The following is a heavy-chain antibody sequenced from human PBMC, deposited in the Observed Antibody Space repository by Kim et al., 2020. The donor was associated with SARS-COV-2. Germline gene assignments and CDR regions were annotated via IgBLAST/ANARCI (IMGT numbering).Heavy chain of an antibody. J-gene: IGHJ6*03. Sequence: SETLSLTCAVYGGSFSGYYWSWIRQPPGKGLEWIGEINHSGSTNYNPSLKSRVTISVDTSKNQFSLKLSSVTAADTAVYYCARAPPFVVVRKGESYYMDVWGKGTTVTVSS. V-gene: IGHV4-34*01. D-gene: IGHD2-2*01. CDR1: GGSFSGYY. CDR2: INHSGST. CDR3: ARAPPFVVVRKGESYYMDV.